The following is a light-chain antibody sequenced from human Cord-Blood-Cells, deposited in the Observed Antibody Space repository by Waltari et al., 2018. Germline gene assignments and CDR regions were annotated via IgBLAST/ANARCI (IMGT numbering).Light chain of an antibody. CDR2: EGS. V-gene: IGLV2-23*01. CDR1: SSDVGSHNL. CDR3: CSYAGRDVV. Sequence: QSALTQPASVSGSPGQSITISCTGTSSDVGSHNLVSWYQQHPGKAPKLMIYEGSKRPSGVSNRFSGSKSGNTASLTISGLQAEDEADYYCCSYAGRDVVFGGGTKLTVL. J-gene: IGLJ2*01.